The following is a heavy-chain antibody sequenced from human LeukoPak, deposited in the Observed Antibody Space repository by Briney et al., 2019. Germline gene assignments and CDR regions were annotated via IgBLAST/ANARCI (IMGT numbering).Heavy chain of an antibody. CDR3: ARGRYFDWLFDY. Sequence: SETLSLTCTVPGGSIRCYYWSWIRQPPGKGLEWTGYSYYSGNTNYNPSLTSRVPMSIYTSKNQISLKLTSVTAADTAVYYCARGRYFDWLFDYWGQGTLVTVSS. CDR1: GGSIRCYY. CDR2: SYYSGNT. J-gene: IGHJ4*02. V-gene: IGHV4-59*01. D-gene: IGHD3-9*01.